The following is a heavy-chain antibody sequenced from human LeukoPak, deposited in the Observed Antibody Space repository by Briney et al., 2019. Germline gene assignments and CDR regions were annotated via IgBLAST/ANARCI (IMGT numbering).Heavy chain of an antibody. CDR1: GYTFTSYY. V-gene: IGHV1-46*01. CDR2: INPSGGST. CDR3: ARGGAPSIAAAGKDFDY. J-gene: IGHJ4*02. D-gene: IGHD6-13*01. Sequence: GASVKVSCKASGYTFTSYYRHWVRQAPEQGLEWMGIINPSGGSTSYAQKFQGRVTMTRDTSTSTVYMELSSLRSEDTAVYYCARGGAPSIAAAGKDFDYWGQGTLVTVSS.